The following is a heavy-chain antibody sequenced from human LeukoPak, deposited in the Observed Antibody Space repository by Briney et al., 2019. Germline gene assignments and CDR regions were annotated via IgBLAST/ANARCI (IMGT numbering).Heavy chain of an antibody. CDR1: GGSISNNY. D-gene: IGHD3-3*01. J-gene: IGHJ4*02. CDR3: ATTSRDFWSGYDY. V-gene: IGHV4-59*01. CDR2: IYYNGIT. Sequence: PSETLSLTCTVSGGSISNNYWSWIRQSPEKGLEWIGYIYYNGITNYNPSLKSRVTISLDTSRNQFSLKLRSVTAADTAVYYCATTSRDFWSGYDYWGQGTLVTVSS.